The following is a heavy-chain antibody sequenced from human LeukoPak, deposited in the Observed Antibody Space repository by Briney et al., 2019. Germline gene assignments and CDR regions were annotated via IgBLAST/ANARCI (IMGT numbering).Heavy chain of an antibody. CDR3: ARDRTYCTNGVCHNWFDP. CDR1: GFTFSSYA. J-gene: IGHJ5*02. D-gene: IGHD2-8*01. Sequence: GGSLRLSCAASGFTFSSYAMHWVRQAPGKGLEWVAVISYDGSNKYYADSVKGRFTIPRDNSKNTLYLQMNSLRAEDTAVYYCARDRTYCTNGVCHNWFDPWGQGTLVTVSS. CDR2: ISYDGSNK. V-gene: IGHV3-30-3*01.